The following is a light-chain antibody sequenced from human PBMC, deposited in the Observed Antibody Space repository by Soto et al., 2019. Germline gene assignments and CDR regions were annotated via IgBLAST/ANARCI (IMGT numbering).Light chain of an antibody. J-gene: IGLJ2*01. V-gene: IGLV2-14*01. CDR3: CSYSRSNTVV. CDR2: EVT. CDR1: SSYAGDYHA. Sequence: QSALTQPASVSGSPGQSITIACTGTSSYAGDYHAVSGYHQHPGKAPKLISFEVTDRPSGGSNRFSGSKSGNTASLTISGLQASDEADYYCCSYSRSNTVVFGGGTKLTVL.